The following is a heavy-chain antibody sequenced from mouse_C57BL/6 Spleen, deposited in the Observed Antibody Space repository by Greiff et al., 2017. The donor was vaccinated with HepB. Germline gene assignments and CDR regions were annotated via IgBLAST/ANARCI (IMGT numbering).Heavy chain of an antibody. CDR1: GYAFSSSW. CDR2: IYPGDGDT. V-gene: IGHV1-82*01. Sequence: QVQLQQSGPELVKPGASVKISCKASGYAFSSSWMNWVKQRPGKGLEWIGRIYPGDGDTNYNGKFKGKATLTADKYSSTAYMQLSSVTSEDSAVYFCARGAFAYWGQGTLVTVSA. CDR3: ARGAFAY. J-gene: IGHJ3*01.